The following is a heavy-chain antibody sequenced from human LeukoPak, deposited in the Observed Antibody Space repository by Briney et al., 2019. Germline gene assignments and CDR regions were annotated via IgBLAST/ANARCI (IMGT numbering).Heavy chain of an antibody. CDR1: GDSITSRSY. D-gene: IGHD1-14*01. J-gene: IGHJ4*02. V-gene: IGHV4-59*11. CDR2: LRHSGNT. CDR3: ARESSTTQTNLLDY. Sequence: SETLSLTCTVSGDSITSRSYWSWIRQPPGKGLEWIGYLRHSGNTNHNSSFRGRVTFSLDTSKNQFSLILRSVTAADTAIYFCARESSTTQTNLLDYWGQGTLVTVSS.